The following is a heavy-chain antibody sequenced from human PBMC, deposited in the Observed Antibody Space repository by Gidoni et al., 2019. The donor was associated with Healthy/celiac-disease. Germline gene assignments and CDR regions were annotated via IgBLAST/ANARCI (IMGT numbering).Heavy chain of an antibody. Sequence: QVQLVQSGAEVKKPGASVKVSCKASGYTFTSYSLHWVRQAPGQGLEWMGIINPSGGSTSYAQKFQGRVTMTRDTSTSTVYMELSSLRSEDTAVYYCARVATIFGVVIMGDYYYGMDVWGQGTTVTVSS. D-gene: IGHD3-3*01. CDR2: INPSGGST. J-gene: IGHJ6*02. CDR3: ARVATIFGVVIMGDYYYGMDV. V-gene: IGHV1-46*03. CDR1: GYTFTSYS.